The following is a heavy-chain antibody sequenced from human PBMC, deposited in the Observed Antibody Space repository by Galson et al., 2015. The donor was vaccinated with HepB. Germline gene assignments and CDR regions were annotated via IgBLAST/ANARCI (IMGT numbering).Heavy chain of an antibody. CDR2: INTNTGNP. J-gene: IGHJ6*03. CDR3: ARDGPAPRAGRYDFWSGYPFYYYYYYMDV. CDR1: GYTFTSYA. Sequence: SVKVSCKASGYTFTSYAMNWVRQAPGQGLEWMGWINTNTGNPTYAQGFTGRFVFSLDTSVSTAYLQISSLKAEDTAVYYCARDGPAPRAGRYDFWSGYPFYYYYYYMDVWGKGTTVTVSS. V-gene: IGHV7-4-1*02. D-gene: IGHD3-3*01.